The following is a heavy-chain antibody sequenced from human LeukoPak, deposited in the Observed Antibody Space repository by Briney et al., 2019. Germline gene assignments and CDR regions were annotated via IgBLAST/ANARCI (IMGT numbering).Heavy chain of an antibody. Sequence: GGSLRLSCAASGFTFSSCGMHWVRQAPGKGLEWVAVISYDGSNKYYADSVKGRFTISRDNSKNTLYLQMNSLRAEDTAVYYCAKDLGLLFDYWGQGTLVTVSS. CDR2: ISYDGSNK. V-gene: IGHV3-30*18. CDR3: AKDLGLLFDY. CDR1: GFTFSSCG. J-gene: IGHJ4*02. D-gene: IGHD5-18*01.